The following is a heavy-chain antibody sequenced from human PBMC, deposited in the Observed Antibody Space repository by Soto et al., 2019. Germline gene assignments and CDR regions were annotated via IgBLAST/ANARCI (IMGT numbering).Heavy chain of an antibody. V-gene: IGHV4-31*03. CDR1: GGSISSGGYY. J-gene: IGHJ3*02. CDR3: ARMWYGDVGDDAFDI. D-gene: IGHD4-17*01. CDR2: IYYSGRT. Sequence: QVQLQESGPGLVKPSQTLSLTCTVSGGSISSGGYYWSWIRQHPGKGLEWIGYIYYSGRTYYNPSLKSRVTISVDTSKNQFSLKLSSVTAADTAVYYCARMWYGDVGDDAFDIWGQGTMVTVSS.